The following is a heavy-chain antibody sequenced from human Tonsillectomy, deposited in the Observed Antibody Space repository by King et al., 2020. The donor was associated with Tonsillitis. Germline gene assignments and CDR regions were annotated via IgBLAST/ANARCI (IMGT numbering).Heavy chain of an antibody. D-gene: IGHD2-8*01. V-gene: IGHV4-59*01. CDR1: GGSISTYY. Sequence: HVQLQESGPGLVKPSETLSLTCTVSGGSISTYYWSWIRQTPGKGLEWIGYIYYSESTNYNPSLKSRVTISLDTSKNQFSLKLSSVTAADTAVYYCARVAGTYGGFGQLYFDSWGQGTLVTVSS. CDR3: ARVAGTYGGFGQLYFDS. J-gene: IGHJ4*02. CDR2: IYYSEST.